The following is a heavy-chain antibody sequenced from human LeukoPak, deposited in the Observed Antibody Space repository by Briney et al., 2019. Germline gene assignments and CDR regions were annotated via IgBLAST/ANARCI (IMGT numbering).Heavy chain of an antibody. D-gene: IGHD3-3*01. Sequence: SETLSLTCAVSGGSISSSNWWSWVRQPPGKGLEWIGEIYHSGSTSYNPSLKSRVTISVDKSKNQFSLKLSSVTAADTAVYYCARADYDFWSGLEYYYMDVWGKGTTVTVSS. J-gene: IGHJ6*03. V-gene: IGHV4-4*02. CDR3: ARADYDFWSGLEYYYMDV. CDR2: IYHSGST. CDR1: GGSISSSNW.